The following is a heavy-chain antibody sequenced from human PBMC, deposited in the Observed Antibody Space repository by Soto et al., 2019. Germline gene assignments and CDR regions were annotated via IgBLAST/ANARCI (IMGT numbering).Heavy chain of an antibody. D-gene: IGHD7-27*01. V-gene: IGHV1-46*01. CDR1: GYTFTSYY. CDR3: ARQKLGQGMGGGTRGNY. Sequence: QVQLVQSGAEVKKPGASVKVSCKASGYTFTSYYMHWVRQAPGQGLEWMGIINPSGGSTSYAQKFQGRVTMTRDTSTSTVYMELSSVRSEDTAVYYCARQKLGQGMGGGTRGNYWGQGTLVTVSS. J-gene: IGHJ4*02. CDR2: INPSGGST.